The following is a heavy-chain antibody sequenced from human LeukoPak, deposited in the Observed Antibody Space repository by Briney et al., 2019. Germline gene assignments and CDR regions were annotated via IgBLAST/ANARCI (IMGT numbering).Heavy chain of an antibody. CDR2: ISSSSSYI. Sequence: PGGSLRLSCAVSGFTFSSYSIDWVRQAPGKGLEWVSYISSSSSYIYYADSVKGRFTISRDNDKSSVYLQMNSLRDEDTAVYYCARVYRSGYSVDYWGQGTLVTVSS. J-gene: IGHJ4*02. V-gene: IGHV3-48*02. CDR3: ARVYRSGYSVDY. CDR1: GFTFSSYS. D-gene: IGHD6-19*01.